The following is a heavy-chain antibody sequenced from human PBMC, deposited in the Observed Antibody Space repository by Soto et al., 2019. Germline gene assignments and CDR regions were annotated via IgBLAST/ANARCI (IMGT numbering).Heavy chain of an antibody. D-gene: IGHD4-17*01. Sequence: ASVKVSCKASGYTFTSYDINWVRQATGQGLEWMGWMNPNNGNTDYAQKLQGRVTMTTDTSTSTAYMELRSLRSDDTAVYYCAKDFGYGDYDWFDPWGQGTLVTVSS. CDR3: AKDFGYGDYDWFDP. V-gene: IGHV1-18*01. J-gene: IGHJ5*02. CDR1: GYTFTSYD. CDR2: MNPNNGNT.